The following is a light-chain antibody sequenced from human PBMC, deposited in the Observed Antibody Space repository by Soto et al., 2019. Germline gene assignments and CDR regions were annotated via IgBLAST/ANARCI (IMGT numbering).Light chain of an antibody. J-gene: IGKJ2*01. Sequence: IVMTQSPATLSVSPGDIATISCRASQTINSNLAWYQQKPGQAPRLLIHGASTRATGVPDRFSGSGSGTEFALPLSSLQSEDLEVSSCQQYHNWPPQYTFGQGTKLQI. V-gene: IGKV3-15*01. CDR2: GAS. CDR1: QTINSN. CDR3: QQYHNWPPQYT.